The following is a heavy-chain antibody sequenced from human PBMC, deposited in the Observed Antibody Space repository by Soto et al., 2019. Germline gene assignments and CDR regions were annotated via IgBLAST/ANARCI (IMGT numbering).Heavy chain of an antibody. CDR2: ISGSGRTI. V-gene: IGHV3-48*03. J-gene: IGHJ4*02. Sequence: GGSLRLSCAASGFTFSNYDMNWVRQAPGKGLEWVSYISGSGRTIYYADSVKGRFTISRDSAKKSLFLQMNSLRAEDTALYYCARGDDNSGYYYAFDSWGQGTPVTVSS. CDR3: ARGDDNSGYYYAFDS. D-gene: IGHD3-22*01. CDR1: GFTFSNYD.